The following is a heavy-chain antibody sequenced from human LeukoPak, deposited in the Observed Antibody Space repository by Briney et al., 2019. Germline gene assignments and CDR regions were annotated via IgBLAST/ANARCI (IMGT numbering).Heavy chain of an antibody. V-gene: IGHV1-46*01. CDR2: INPSGGST. CDR1: GYTFTSYY. Sequence: ASVKVSCKASGYTFTSYYMHWVRQAPGQGPEWMGIINPSGGSTSYAQKFQGRVTMTKDTSTSTVYMELSSLRSEDTAVYYCAREWGNKAFDYWGQGTLVTVSS. J-gene: IGHJ4*02. D-gene: IGHD7-27*01. CDR3: AREWGNKAFDY.